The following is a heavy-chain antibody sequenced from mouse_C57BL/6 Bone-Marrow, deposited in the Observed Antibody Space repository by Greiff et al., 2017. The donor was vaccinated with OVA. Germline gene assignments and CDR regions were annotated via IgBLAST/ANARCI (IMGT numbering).Heavy chain of an antibody. CDR2: ISSGGSYT. D-gene: IGHD1-1*01. CDR1: GFTFSSYG. V-gene: IGHV5-6*01. J-gene: IGHJ4*01. CDR3: ARHADYGSSLYYAMDY. Sequence: EVQLMESGGDLVKPGGSLKLSCAASGFTFSSYGMSWVHQTPDKRLEWVATISSGGSYTYYPDSVKGRFTISRDNAKNTLYLQMSSLKSEDTAMYYCARHADYGSSLYYAMDYWGQGTSVTVSS.